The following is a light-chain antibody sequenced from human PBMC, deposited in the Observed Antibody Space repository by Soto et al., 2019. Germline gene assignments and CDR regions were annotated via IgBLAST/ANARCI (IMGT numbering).Light chain of an antibody. CDR2: GAS. J-gene: IGKJ1*01. CDR1: QSVSNN. CDR3: QQYDNWPWT. Sequence: ETVMTQSPATLSVSPGERATLSCRASQSVSNNYLAWYQQKPGQAPRLLIYGASNRATGIPDRFSGSGSGTDFTLTISSLQSEDFAVYYCQQYDNWPWTFGQGTKVDIK. V-gene: IGKV3D-15*01.